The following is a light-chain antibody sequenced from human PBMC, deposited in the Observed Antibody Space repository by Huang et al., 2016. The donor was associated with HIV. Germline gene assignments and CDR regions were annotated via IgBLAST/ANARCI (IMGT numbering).Light chain of an antibody. CDR2: DTS. Sequence: EIVMTQSPAVLSMSPGERVTLTCRASHSVVNKLAWYQQKPGRAPRLVIYDTSTRSSGVPARFRGSGSGTNFSLTINSLQSEDLAVYYCQQRLNWPLTFGGGTKVEIK. CDR3: QQRLNWPLT. CDR1: HSVVNK. J-gene: IGKJ4*01. V-gene: IGKV3-15*01.